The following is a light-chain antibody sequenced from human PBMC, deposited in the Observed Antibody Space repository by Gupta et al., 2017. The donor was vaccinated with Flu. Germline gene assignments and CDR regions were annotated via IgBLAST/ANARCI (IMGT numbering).Light chain of an antibody. J-gene: IGKJ3*01. CDR2: GAS. V-gene: IGKV3-15*01. Sequence: EIVMTQSPATLSVSPGERATLSCRASQSVSSNLAWYQQKPGQAPRLLIYGASTRATGIPARFSGSGSGTEFTLTISSLQSEDFAFYYCQQYNNWPFTFGPGTKVEIK. CDR1: QSVSSN. CDR3: QQYNNWPFT.